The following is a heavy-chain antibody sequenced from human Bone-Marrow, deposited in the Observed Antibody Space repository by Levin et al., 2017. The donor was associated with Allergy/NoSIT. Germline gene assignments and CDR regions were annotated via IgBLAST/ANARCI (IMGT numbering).Heavy chain of an antibody. V-gene: IGHV3-33*01. CDR3: SRDRGEWGQFYLDS. D-gene: IGHD1-26*01. Sequence: GESLKISCAASGFTFSAFGMHWVRQAPGRGLEWVAVVSHDGSHRVYADSVKARFTISRDNSKKIHYLQMDSLEPEDTAVYYCSRDRGEWGQFYLDSWGQGILVTVSS. CDR1: GFTFSAFG. J-gene: IGHJ4*02. CDR2: VSHDGSHR.